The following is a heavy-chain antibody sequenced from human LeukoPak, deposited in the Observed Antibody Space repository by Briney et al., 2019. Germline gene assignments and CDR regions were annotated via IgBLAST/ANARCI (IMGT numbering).Heavy chain of an antibody. CDR3: ARFSSTDDAFDI. CDR1: GGSISSYY. Sequence: PSETLSLTCTVSGGSISSYYWSWIRQPPGKGVEWIGYIYYSGSTNYNPSLKSRVTISVDTSKNQFSLKLSSVTAVDTAVYYCARFSSTDDAFDIWGQGTMVTVSS. J-gene: IGHJ3*02. CDR2: IYYSGST. V-gene: IGHV4-59*01.